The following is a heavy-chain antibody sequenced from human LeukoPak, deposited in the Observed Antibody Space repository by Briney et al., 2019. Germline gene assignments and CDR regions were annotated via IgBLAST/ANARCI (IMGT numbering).Heavy chain of an antibody. Sequence: SETLSLTCTVSGGSISSGGYYWSWIRQHLGKGLEWIGYIYYSGSTYYNPSLKSRVTISVDTSKNQFSLKLSSVTAADTAVYYCARAEYSSGWSTPFDYWGQGTLVTVSS. V-gene: IGHV4-31*03. CDR2: IYYSGST. J-gene: IGHJ4*02. D-gene: IGHD6-19*01. CDR3: ARAEYSSGWSTPFDY. CDR1: GGSISSGGYY.